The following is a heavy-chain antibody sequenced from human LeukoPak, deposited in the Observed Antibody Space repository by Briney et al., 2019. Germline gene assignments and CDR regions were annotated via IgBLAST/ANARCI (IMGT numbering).Heavy chain of an antibody. Sequence: SETLSLTCTVSGGSISSYYWSWIRQPPGKGLEWIGYIYYSGSTNYNPSLKSRVTISVDTSKNHFSLKLSSVTAADTAVYYCARIGIDDAFDIWGQGTMVTVSS. CDR3: ARIGIDDAFDI. J-gene: IGHJ3*02. V-gene: IGHV4-59*01. D-gene: IGHD2-15*01. CDR2: IYYSGST. CDR1: GGSISSYY.